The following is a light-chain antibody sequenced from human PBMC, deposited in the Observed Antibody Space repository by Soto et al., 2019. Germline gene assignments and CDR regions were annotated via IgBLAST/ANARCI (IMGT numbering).Light chain of an antibody. J-gene: IGKJ2*01. CDR2: GAS. CDR3: QQYGSSPPYT. CDR1: QSVSRSY. V-gene: IGKV3-20*01. Sequence: EIVLTQSPGTLSLSPGERATLSCRANQSVSRSYSAWYQQKPGQAPRLLIYGASSRATGIPDRFSGSGSGTDFTLTISRLEPEDFAVYYCQQYGSSPPYTFGQGTKLEIK.